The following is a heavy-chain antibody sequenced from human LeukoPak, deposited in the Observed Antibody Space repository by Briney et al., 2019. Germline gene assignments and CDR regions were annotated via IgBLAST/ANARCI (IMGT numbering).Heavy chain of an antibody. J-gene: IGHJ4*02. Sequence: GGSLRLSCAASGFTFSSYAMHWVRQAPGKGLEYVSAISSNGGSTYYANSVKGRFTISRDNSKNTLYLQMGSLRAEDMAVYYCARDVGYCSGGGCYGFAYWGQGTLVTVSS. CDR3: ARDVGYCSGGGCYGFAY. D-gene: IGHD2-15*01. CDR1: GFTFSSYA. V-gene: IGHV3-64*01. CDR2: ISSNGGST.